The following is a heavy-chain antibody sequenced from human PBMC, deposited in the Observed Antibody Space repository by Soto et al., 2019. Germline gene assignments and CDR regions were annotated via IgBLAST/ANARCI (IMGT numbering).Heavy chain of an antibody. V-gene: IGHV4-61*01. Sequence: SETLSLTCAVSGASVNRGSNYWSWIRQPPGKGLEWIGYIYYSGSVSYNPSLRSRVTISRDTSKNQFSLKLSSVTAADTAVYYCARDYASRIAGSGNGFASWGQGTLVPVSS. J-gene: IGHJ4*02. CDR1: GASVNRGSNY. CDR3: ARDYASRIAGSGNGFAS. D-gene: IGHD6-19*01. CDR2: IYYSGSV.